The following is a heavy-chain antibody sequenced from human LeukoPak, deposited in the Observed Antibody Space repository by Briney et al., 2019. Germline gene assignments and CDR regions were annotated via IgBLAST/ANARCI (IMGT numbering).Heavy chain of an antibody. J-gene: IGHJ3*02. D-gene: IGHD6-13*01. CDR1: GFTFNTYA. Sequence: GGSLRLSCAASGFTFNTYAMSWVRQAPGEGLEWVSGISGSGGSTYYADSVKGRFTISRDNSKNTLYVQMNSLRAEDTALYYCAKGGSSSWNAFDIWGQGTLVTVSS. V-gene: IGHV3-23*01. CDR2: ISGSGGST. CDR3: AKGGSSSWNAFDI.